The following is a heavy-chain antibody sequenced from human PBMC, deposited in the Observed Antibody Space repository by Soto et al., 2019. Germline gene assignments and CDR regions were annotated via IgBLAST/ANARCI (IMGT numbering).Heavy chain of an antibody. V-gene: IGHV1-69*10. CDR1: GGTFSSYA. CDR3: AREGSGLDYYDSSGPFDY. D-gene: IGHD3-22*01. Sequence: ASVKVSCKASGGTFSSYAISWVRQAPGQGLEWMGGIIPILGIANYAQKFQGRVTITADKSTSTAYMELSSLRSEDTAVYYGAREGSGLDYYDSSGPFDYWGQGTLVTVSS. J-gene: IGHJ4*02. CDR2: IIPILGIA.